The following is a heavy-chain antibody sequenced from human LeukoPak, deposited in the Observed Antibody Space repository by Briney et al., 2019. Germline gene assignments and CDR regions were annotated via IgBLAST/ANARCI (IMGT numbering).Heavy chain of an antibody. CDR2: IYPGDSDT. V-gene: IGHV5-51*01. Sequence: GESLKISCKGSGCRFISYWIAWVRHTPGKGLECMGIIYPGDSDTRYSPSFQGQVTISADESINTAYLQWSSLKASDTAVYYCASARHGDYVWDYWGQGTLVTVSS. J-gene: IGHJ4*02. CDR3: ASARHGDYVWDY. D-gene: IGHD4-17*01. CDR1: GCRFISYW.